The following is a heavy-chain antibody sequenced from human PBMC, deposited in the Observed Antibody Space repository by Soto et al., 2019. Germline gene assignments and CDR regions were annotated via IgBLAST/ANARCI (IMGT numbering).Heavy chain of an antibody. CDR2: ISYDGSNK. CDR1: GFTFSSYG. J-gene: IGHJ4*02. V-gene: IGHV3-30*18. CDR3: AKDQDGYKPDY. Sequence: QVQLVESGGGVVQPGRSLRLSCAASGFTFSSYGMHWVRQAPGKGLEWVAVISYDGSNKYYADSVKGRFTISRDNSKNTLYLQMNSLRAEDTAVYYCAKDQDGYKPDYWGQGTLVTVSS. D-gene: IGHD5-12*01.